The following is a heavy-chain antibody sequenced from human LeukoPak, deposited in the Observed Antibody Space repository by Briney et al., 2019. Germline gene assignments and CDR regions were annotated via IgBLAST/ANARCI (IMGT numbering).Heavy chain of an antibody. CDR2: INPILGIA. Sequence: ASVKVSCKASGGTFSSYAISWVRQAPGQGLEWMGRINPILGIANYAQKFQGRVTITADKSTSTAYMELSSLRSEDTAVYYCARSHIVVVTAPALDYWGQGTLVTVSS. CDR1: GGTFSSYA. CDR3: ARSHIVVVTAPALDY. J-gene: IGHJ4*02. V-gene: IGHV1-69*04. D-gene: IGHD2-21*02.